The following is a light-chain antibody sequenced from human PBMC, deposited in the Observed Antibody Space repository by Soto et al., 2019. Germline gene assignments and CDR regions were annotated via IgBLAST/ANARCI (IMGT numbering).Light chain of an antibody. Sequence: QSVLTQPASVSGSPGQSVTISCTGTSSDVGHYNYVSWYQHHTGKAPKLIIYGVTARPSGVSNRFSASKSGNTASLTISGLQADDEADYYCASYTTINTLVLFGGGTKLTVL. CDR3: ASYTTINTLVL. CDR2: GVT. J-gene: IGLJ2*01. V-gene: IGLV2-14*01. CDR1: SSDVGHYNY.